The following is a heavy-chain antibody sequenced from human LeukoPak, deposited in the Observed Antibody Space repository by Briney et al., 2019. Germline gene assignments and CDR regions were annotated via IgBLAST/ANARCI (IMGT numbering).Heavy chain of an antibody. J-gene: IGHJ5*02. Sequence: ASVKVSCKASGGTFSSYAISWVRQAPGQGLEWMGGIIPIFGTANYAQKFQGRVMITADESTSTAYMELSSLRSEDTAVYYCARGHCSGGSCYPPYNWFDPWGQGTLVTVSS. CDR3: ARGHCSGGSCYPPYNWFDP. CDR2: IIPIFGTA. D-gene: IGHD2-15*01. V-gene: IGHV1-69*01. CDR1: GGTFSSYA.